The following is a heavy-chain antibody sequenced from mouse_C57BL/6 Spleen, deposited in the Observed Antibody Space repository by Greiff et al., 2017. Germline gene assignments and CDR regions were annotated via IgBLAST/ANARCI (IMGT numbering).Heavy chain of an antibody. J-gene: IGHJ1*03. D-gene: IGHD2-10*02. CDR2: IYPGDGDT. CDR1: GYAFSSSW. Sequence: VKLQQSGPELVKPGASVKISCKASGYAFSSSWMNWVKQRPGKGLEWIGRIYPGDGDTNYNGKFKGKATLTADKSSSTAYMQLSSLTSEDSAVYFCADPGAYGNSGYWYFDVWGTGTTVTVSS. V-gene: IGHV1-82*01. CDR3: ADPGAYGNSGYWYFDV.